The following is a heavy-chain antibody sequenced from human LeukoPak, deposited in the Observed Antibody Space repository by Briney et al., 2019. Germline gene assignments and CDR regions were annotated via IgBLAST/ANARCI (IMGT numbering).Heavy chain of an antibody. V-gene: IGHV4-59*01. CDR2: IYYSGST. J-gene: IGHJ5*02. Sequence: SETLSLTCTVSGGSISSYYWSWIRQPPGRGLEWIGYIYYSGSTNYNPSLKSRVTISVDTSKNQFSLKLSSVTAADTAVYYCARAVDTAMVLSWGQGTQVTVSS. CDR3: ARAVDTAMVLS. D-gene: IGHD5-18*01. CDR1: GGSISSYY.